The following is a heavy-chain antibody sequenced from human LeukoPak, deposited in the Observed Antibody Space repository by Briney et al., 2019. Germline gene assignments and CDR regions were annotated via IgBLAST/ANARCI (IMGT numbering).Heavy chain of an antibody. CDR1: GFTFSSYA. Sequence: GASLRLSCAASGFTFSSYAMSWVRQAPGKGLEWVSAISGSGGSTYYADSVKGRFTISRDNSKDTLYLQMNSLRAEDTAVYYCAKYTDDAFDIWGQGTMVTVSS. CDR3: AKYTDDAFDI. CDR2: ISGSGGST. V-gene: IGHV3-23*01. J-gene: IGHJ3*02.